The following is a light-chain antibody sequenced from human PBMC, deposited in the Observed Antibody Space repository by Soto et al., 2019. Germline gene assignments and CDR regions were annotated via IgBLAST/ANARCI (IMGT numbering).Light chain of an antibody. Sequence: QSVLTQPASVSGSPGQSITISCTGTSSDVGGYNYVSWYQQHPGKAPKLMIYDFRNRPSGVSNRFSGSKSGNTASLTISGLQGEDEADYYCASYTSSSSLIFGGGTKVTVL. V-gene: IGLV2-14*01. J-gene: IGLJ2*01. CDR2: DFR. CDR1: SSDVGGYNY. CDR3: ASYTSSSSLI.